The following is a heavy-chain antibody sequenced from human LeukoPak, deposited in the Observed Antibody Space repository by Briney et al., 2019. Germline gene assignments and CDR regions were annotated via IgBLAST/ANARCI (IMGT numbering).Heavy chain of an antibody. CDR2: IYYSGST. J-gene: IGHJ4*02. V-gene: IGHV4-39*01. CDR3: ARHRAATGDFDY. Sequence: SETLSLTCTVSGGSISSSYYYWGRIRQPPGKGLEWIGSIYYSGSTYYSPSLKSRFTISVDTSKNQFSLKLSSVTAADTAVYYCARHRAATGDFDYWGQGTLVTVSS. CDR1: GGSISSSYYY. D-gene: IGHD6-13*01.